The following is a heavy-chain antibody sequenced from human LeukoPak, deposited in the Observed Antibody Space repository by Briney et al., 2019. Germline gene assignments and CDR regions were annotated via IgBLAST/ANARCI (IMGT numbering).Heavy chain of an antibody. CDR2: IKPDGSAK. J-gene: IGHJ4*02. D-gene: IGHD5-12*01. Sequence: KSGGSLRLSCVASGFTFSSSWLTWVRQAPGKGLEWVANIKPDGSAKNYVGSVKGRFTISRDNAKNTLYVQMNSLRAEDTAVYYCATYSGSDTVLYFDYWGQGALVTVSS. CDR1: GFTFSSSW. CDR3: ATYSGSDTVLYFDY. V-gene: IGHV3-7*03.